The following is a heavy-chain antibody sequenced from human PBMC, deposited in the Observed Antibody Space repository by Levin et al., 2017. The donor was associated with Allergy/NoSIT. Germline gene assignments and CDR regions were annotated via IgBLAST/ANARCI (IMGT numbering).Heavy chain of an antibody. V-gene: IGHV3-30-3*01. Sequence: SGGSLRLSCAASGFTFSSYAMHWVRQAPGKGLEWVAVISYDGSNKYYADSVKGRFTISRDNSKNTLYLQMNSLRAEDTAVYYCARDYKWELLRSFYDYYGMDGWGQGTTVTVSS. D-gene: IGHD1-26*01. CDR2: ISYDGSNK. J-gene: IGHJ6*02. CDR1: GFTFSSYA. CDR3: ARDYKWELLRSFYDYYGMDG.